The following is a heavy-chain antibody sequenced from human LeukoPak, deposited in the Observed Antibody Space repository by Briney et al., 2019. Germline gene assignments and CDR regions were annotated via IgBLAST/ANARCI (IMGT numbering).Heavy chain of an antibody. J-gene: IGHJ4*02. CDR3: GRAISGSIDY. D-gene: IGHD3-10*01. CDR2: IHYSGRT. V-gene: IGHV4-59*01. CDR1: GDSINSYY. Sequence: PSGTLSLTCTVSGDSINSYYWTWVRQPPGKRLEWIGYIHYSGRTDYNPSLKSRVTISVDTSRTQFFLKLSSVTAADTAVYYCGRAISGSIDYWGQGTLVSVSS.